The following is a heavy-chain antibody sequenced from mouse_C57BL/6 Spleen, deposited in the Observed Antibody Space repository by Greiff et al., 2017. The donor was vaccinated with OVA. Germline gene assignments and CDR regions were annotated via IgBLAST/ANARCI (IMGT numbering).Heavy chain of an antibody. CDR1: GYAFSSSW. Sequence: VQLQQSGPELVKPGASVKISCKASGYAFSSSWMNWVKQRPGKGLEWIGRIYPGDGDTNYNGKFKGKATLTADKSSSTAYMQLSSLTSEDSAVYFCARGSSSGPFAYWGQGTLVTVSA. CDR3: ARGSSSGPFAY. D-gene: IGHD3-2*02. J-gene: IGHJ3*01. CDR2: IYPGDGDT. V-gene: IGHV1-82*01.